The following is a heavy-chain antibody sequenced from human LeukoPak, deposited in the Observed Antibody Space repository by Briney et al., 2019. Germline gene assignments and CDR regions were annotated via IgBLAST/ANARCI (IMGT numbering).Heavy chain of an antibody. CDR2: ISNDGGNN. CDR1: GFTFSSYA. Sequence: GRSLILSCAASGFTFSSYAMHWVGQAPGKGLEWGAVISNDGGNNYYAASLKGRFTISRDNSKNNRYLQMNSLRAEDTAVYYCAREKGSLRYFGWLLLEEFDYWGQRTLVTLSS. V-gene: IGHV3-30*04. D-gene: IGHD3-9*01. CDR3: AREKGSLRYFGWLLLEEFDY. J-gene: IGHJ4*02.